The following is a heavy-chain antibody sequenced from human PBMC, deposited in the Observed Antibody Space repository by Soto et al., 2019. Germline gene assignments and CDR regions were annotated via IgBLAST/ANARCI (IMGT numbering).Heavy chain of an antibody. CDR3: ASGIAVDRFEF. Sequence: QVQLVQSGAEVKKPGSSVKVSCKASGDIFSNYGLSWVRQAPGLGLECVGGIVPLSGIAKYAQKFQGRVTITADESTSTTYMELTNLQSDDTAIFFCASGIAVDRFEFWGQGTLVTVSS. V-gene: IGHV1-69*01. D-gene: IGHD6-19*01. CDR1: GDIFSNYG. J-gene: IGHJ4*02. CDR2: IVPLSGIA.